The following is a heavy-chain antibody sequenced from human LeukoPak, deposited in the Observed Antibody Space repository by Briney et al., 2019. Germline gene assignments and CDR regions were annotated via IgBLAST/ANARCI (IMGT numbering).Heavy chain of an antibody. J-gene: IGHJ4*02. CDR1: GGSISSSSYY. V-gene: IGHV4-39*01. Sequence: KPSETLSLTCTVSGGSISSSSYYWGWIRQPPGKGLEWIGSIYYSGSTYYNPSLKSRVTISVDTSKNQFSLKLSSVTAADTAVYYCARARWLDYWGQGTLVTVSS. D-gene: IGHD3-22*01. CDR2: IYYSGST. CDR3: ARARWLDY.